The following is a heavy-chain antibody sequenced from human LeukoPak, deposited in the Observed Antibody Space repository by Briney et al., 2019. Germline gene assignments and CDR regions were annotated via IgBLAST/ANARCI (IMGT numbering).Heavy chain of an antibody. V-gene: IGHV3-66*01. Sequence: GGSLRLSCAASGFTVSSNYMSWVRQAPGKGLEWVSVIYSGGSTYYADSVKGRFTISRDNAKNSLYLQMNSLRAEDTAVYYCARDLRLRAAALDYWGQGTLVTVSS. CDR3: ARDLRLRAAALDY. D-gene: IGHD6-13*01. CDR1: GFTVSSNY. J-gene: IGHJ4*02. CDR2: IYSGGST.